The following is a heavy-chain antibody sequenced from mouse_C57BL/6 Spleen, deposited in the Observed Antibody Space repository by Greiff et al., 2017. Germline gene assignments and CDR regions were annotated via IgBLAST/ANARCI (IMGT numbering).Heavy chain of an antibody. CDR3: ARSRGPLRREGYFDY. CDR1: GYAFSSYW. D-gene: IGHD2-4*01. Sequence: QVQLKQSGAELVKPGASVKISCKASGYAFSSYWMNWVKQRPGKGLEWIGQIYPGDGDTNYNGKFKGKATLTADKSSSTAYMQLSSLTSEDSAVYFCARSRGPLRREGYFDYWGQGTTLTVSS. J-gene: IGHJ2*01. CDR2: IYPGDGDT. V-gene: IGHV1-80*01.